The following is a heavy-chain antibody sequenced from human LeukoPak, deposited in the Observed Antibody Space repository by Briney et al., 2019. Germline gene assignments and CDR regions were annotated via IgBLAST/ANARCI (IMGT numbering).Heavy chain of an antibody. CDR3: ARDTLRGSGSYYQSLFGY. J-gene: IGHJ4*02. CDR1: GGSISSSSYY. D-gene: IGHD3-10*01. CDR2: IYYSGST. V-gene: IGHV4-39*07. Sequence: SETLSLTCTVSGGSISSSSYYWGWIRQPPGKGLEWIGSIYYSGSTYYNPSLKSRVTISVDTSKNQFSLKLSSVTAADTAVYYCARDTLRGSGSYYQSLFGYWGQGTLVTVSS.